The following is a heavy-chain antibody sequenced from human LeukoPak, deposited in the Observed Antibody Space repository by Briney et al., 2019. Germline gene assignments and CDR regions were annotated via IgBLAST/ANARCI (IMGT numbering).Heavy chain of an antibody. J-gene: IGHJ2*01. Sequence: SQTLSLTCTVSGGSISSGSYYWSWIRQPAGKGLEWIGRIYTSGSTNYNPSLKSRVTISVDTSKNQFSLKLSSVTAADTAVYYCARVFVVAAAQGRHWYFDLWGRGTLVTVSS. CDR3: ARVFVVAAAQGRHWYFDL. V-gene: IGHV4-61*02. CDR2: IYTSGST. CDR1: GGSISSGSYY. D-gene: IGHD6-13*01.